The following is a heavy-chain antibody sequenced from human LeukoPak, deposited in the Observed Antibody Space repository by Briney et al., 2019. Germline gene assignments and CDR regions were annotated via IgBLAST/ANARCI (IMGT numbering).Heavy chain of an antibody. V-gene: IGHV3-30*04. CDR2: ISYDGSNK. D-gene: IGHD4-17*01. J-gene: IGHJ4*02. CDR3: ARVPHDYGDYGPFDY. Sequence: GGSLRLSCAASGFTFSSYAMHWVRQAPGKGLEWVAVISYDGSNKYYADSVKGRFTISSDNAKNSLYLQMNSLRAEDTAVYYCARVPHDYGDYGPFDYWGQGTLVTVSS. CDR1: GFTFSSYA.